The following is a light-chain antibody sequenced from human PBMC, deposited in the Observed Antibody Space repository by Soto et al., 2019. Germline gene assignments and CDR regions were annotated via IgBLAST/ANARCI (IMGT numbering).Light chain of an antibody. CDR3: QQYGSSPWT. CDR1: QSVSSTN. V-gene: IGKV3-20*01. CDR2: GAS. J-gene: IGKJ1*01. Sequence: ETVLTQSPGTLSLSPGERATLSCRASQSVSSTNLAWYQQKPGQAPRLLISGASSRATGIPDRFSGRGSGTDFTLTISRLEPEDFAVYYCQQYGSSPWTFGQGTKVEIK.